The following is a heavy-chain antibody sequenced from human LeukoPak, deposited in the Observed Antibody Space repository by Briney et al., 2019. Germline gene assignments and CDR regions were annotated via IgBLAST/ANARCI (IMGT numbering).Heavy chain of an antibody. Sequence: SRTLSLTCTVSGGSISSGGYYWSWIRQHPGKGLEWIGYIYYSGSTYYNPSLKSRVTISVDTSKNQFSLKLSSVTAADTAVYYCARDKGTYYYGMDVWGQGTTVTVSS. CDR1: GGSISSGGYY. J-gene: IGHJ6*02. CDR2: IYYSGST. D-gene: IGHD3-10*01. V-gene: IGHV4-31*03. CDR3: ARDKGTYYYGMDV.